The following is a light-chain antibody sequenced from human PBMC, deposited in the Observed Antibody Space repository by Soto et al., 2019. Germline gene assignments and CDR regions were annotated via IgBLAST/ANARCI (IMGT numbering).Light chain of an antibody. V-gene: IGKV1-5*03. J-gene: IGKJ4*01. CDR2: KTS. CDR3: QQYKSFSLT. Sequence: IKITQFASSVSASVRDRVVISCRTSQDIRNKLGWYQQKPGQAPKLLIYKTSNLDSGVPSRFSGSGSGTEFSLTISSLQPDDFATYYCQQYKSFSLTFGGGTKVDIK. CDR1: QDIRNK.